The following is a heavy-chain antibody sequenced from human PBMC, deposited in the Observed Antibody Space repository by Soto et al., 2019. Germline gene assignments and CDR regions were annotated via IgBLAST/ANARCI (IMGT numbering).Heavy chain of an antibody. CDR2: ISAYNGNT. D-gene: IGHD2-21*02. CDR3: ARDHRAYCGGDCPHYFDY. CDR1: GYTFTSYG. J-gene: IGHJ4*02. Sequence: ASVKVSCKASGYTFTSYGISWVRQAPGQGLEWMGWISAYNGNTNYAQKLQGRVTMTTDTSTSTAYMELRGLRSDDTAVYYCARDHRAYCGGDCPHYFDYWGQGTLVTVSS. V-gene: IGHV1-18*01.